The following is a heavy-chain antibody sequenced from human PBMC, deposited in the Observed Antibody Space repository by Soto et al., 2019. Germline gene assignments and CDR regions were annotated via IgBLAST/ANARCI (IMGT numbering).Heavy chain of an antibody. CDR1: GGHFSSYA. V-gene: IGHV1-69*13. CDR3: ARDGGNSFYYYGMDV. J-gene: IGHJ6*02. D-gene: IGHD2-21*02. Sequence: SVKVSCKASGGHFSSYAISWVRQAPGQGLEWMGGIIPIFGTANYAQKFQGRVTITADESTSTAYMELSSLRSEDTAVYYCARDGGNSFYYYGMDVWGQGTTVTVSS. CDR2: IIPIFGTA.